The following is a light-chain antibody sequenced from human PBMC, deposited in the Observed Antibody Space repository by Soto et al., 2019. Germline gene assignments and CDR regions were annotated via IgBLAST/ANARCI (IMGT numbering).Light chain of an antibody. Sequence: DIQMTQSPSSLSASVGDRVTITCQASQDISNYLNWYQQKPGKAPKLLIYDTSTRATGVPARFSGSRSGPEFTLTINSLQSEDFAIYYCQPYNNWPLTFGGGTKVDIK. CDR3: QPYNNWPLT. V-gene: IGKV1-33*01. J-gene: IGKJ4*01. CDR1: QDISNY. CDR2: DTS.